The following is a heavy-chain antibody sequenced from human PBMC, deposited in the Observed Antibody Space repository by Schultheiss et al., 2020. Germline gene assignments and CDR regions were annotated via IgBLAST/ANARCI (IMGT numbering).Heavy chain of an antibody. CDR2: IYYSGST. Sequence: SQTLSLTCTVSGGSISSGSYYWSWIRQHPGKGLEWIGYIYYSGSTYYNPSLKSRVTISVDTSKNQFSLKLSSVTAADTAVYYCARERVRGYYYDSSGYLEAFDIWGQGTMVTVSS. J-gene: IGHJ3*02. CDR3: ARERVRGYYYDSSGYLEAFDI. D-gene: IGHD3-22*01. V-gene: IGHV4-31*03. CDR1: GGSISSGSYY.